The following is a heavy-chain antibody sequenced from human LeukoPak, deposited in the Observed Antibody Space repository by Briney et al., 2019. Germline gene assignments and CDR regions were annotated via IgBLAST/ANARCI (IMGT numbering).Heavy chain of an antibody. V-gene: IGHV3-21*01. CDR1: GFTFSSYS. CDR2: ISSSSSYI. D-gene: IGHD3-10*01. Sequence: GGSLRLSCAASGFTFSSYSMNWVRQAPGKGLEWVSPISSSSSYIYYADSVKGRFTISRDNAKNSLYLQMNSLRAEDTAVYYCARVLMVRGVMFDPWGQGTLVTVSS. J-gene: IGHJ5*02. CDR3: ARVLMVRGVMFDP.